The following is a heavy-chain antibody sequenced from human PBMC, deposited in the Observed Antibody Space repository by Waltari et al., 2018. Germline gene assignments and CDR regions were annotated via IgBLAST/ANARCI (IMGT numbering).Heavy chain of an antibody. CDR3: VRRHDSGGFYGL. CDR1: GFIFSSYW. Sequence: EVQLVESGGGLVQPGGSLSLSFAASGFIFSSYWIHWVRQAPGMGLVWVSSISDDGGSTNYADSVKGRFTISRDNTKNTLYLQMNSLNDEDTALYYCVRRHDSGGFYGLWGQGTLVTVSS. D-gene: IGHD2-21*02. V-gene: IGHV3-74*01. CDR2: ISDDGGST. J-gene: IGHJ4*02.